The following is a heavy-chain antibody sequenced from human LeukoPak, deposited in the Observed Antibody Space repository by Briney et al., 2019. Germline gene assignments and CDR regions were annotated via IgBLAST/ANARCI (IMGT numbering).Heavy chain of an antibody. CDR2: IYYSGST. CDR3: ARTYFYDFWSGYPNWFDP. V-gene: IGHV4-59*01. J-gene: IGHJ5*02. Sequence: SETLSLTCTVSGGSISSYYWSWIRQPPGKGLEWIGYIYYSGSTNYNPSLKRRVTISVDTSKNQFSLKLSSVTAADTAVYYCARTYFYDFWSGYPNWFDPWGQGTLVTVSS. D-gene: IGHD3-3*01. CDR1: GGSISSYY.